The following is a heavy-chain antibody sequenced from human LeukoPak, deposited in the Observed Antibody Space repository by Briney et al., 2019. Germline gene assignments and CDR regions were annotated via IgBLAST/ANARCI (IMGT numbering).Heavy chain of an antibody. CDR2: MNPNSGNT. Sequence: ASVKVSCKASGYTFTSYDINWVRQATGQGLEWMGWMNPNSGNTGYAQKFQGRVTMTRNTSISTAYMELSSLKLEDTAVDYCARGAPDFWSGGGNDYWGQGTLVTVSS. V-gene: IGHV1-8*01. D-gene: IGHD3-3*01. CDR1: GYTFTSYD. J-gene: IGHJ4*02. CDR3: ARGAPDFWSGGGNDY.